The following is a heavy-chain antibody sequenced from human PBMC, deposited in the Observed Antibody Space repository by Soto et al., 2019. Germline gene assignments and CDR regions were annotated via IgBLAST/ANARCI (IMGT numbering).Heavy chain of an antibody. V-gene: IGHV3-30-3*01. J-gene: IGHJ6*02. CDR1: GFTFSSYA. CDR3: ARDWGSLPLWVLGYYSYAMAV. D-gene: IGHD5-18*01. CDR2: ISYDGSNK. Sequence: QVQLVESGGGVVQPGRSLRLSCAASGFTFSSYAMHWVRQAPGKGLEWVAVISYDGSNKYYADSVKGRFTISRDNSKNTLYMQMNRLRPEDTAVYYCARDWGSLPLWVLGYYSYAMAVWGQGTTVTVSS.